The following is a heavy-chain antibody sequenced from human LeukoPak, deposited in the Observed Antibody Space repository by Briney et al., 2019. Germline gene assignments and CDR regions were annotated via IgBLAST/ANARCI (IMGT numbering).Heavy chain of an antibody. J-gene: IGHJ3*02. CDR2: IIPIFGTA. D-gene: IGHD2-2*01. V-gene: IGHV1-69*05. CDR3: ARDYCSSTSCGDDAFDI. CDR1: GGTFSSYA. Sequence: GASVKVSCKASGGTFSSYAIGWVRQAPGQGLEWMGGIIPIFGTANYAQKFQGRVTITTDESTSTAYMELSSLRSEDTAVYYCARDYCSSTSCGDDAFDIWGQGTVVTVSS.